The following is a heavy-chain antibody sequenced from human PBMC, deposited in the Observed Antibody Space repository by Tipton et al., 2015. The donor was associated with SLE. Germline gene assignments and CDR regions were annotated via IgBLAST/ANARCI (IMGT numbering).Heavy chain of an antibody. CDR2: ITIGGSTI. D-gene: IGHD6-6*01. Sequence: SLRLSCAASGFALSNYAMNWVRQAPGKGLEWISYITIGGSTIYYTDSAKGRFTISRDNAKNSLYLQMNSLTAEDTAIYYCARAARGSSASGFDIWGQGTMVTVSS. J-gene: IGHJ3*02. CDR1: GFALSNYA. CDR3: ARAARGSSASGFDI. V-gene: IGHV3-48*03.